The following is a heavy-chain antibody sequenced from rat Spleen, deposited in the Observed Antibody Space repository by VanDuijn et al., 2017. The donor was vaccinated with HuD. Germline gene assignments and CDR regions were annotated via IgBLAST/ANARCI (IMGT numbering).Heavy chain of an antibody. Sequence: QVQLKESGPGLVQPSQTLSLTCTVSGFSLTSYSVHWVRQPTGKGLEWMGLIWTGGSTDYNSALKSRLSISRDTSKSQVYLKMTSLQTDDTGTYYCTTHPRYWGQGVMVTVSS. J-gene: IGHJ2*01. V-gene: IGHV2-30*01. CDR1: GFSLTSYS. CDR2: IWTGGST. D-gene: IGHD3-1*01. CDR3: TTHPRY.